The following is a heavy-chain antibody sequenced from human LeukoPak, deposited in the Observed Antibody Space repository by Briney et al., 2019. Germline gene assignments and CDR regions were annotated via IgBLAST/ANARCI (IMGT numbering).Heavy chain of an antibody. V-gene: IGHV4-38-2*02. J-gene: IGHJ6*03. CDR1: GYSSSSGYY. CDR3: ARVFVGSGSYLRYYYYMDV. D-gene: IGHD3-10*01. Sequence: SETLSLTCTVSGYSSSSGYYWGWIRQPPGKGLEWIGSIYYSGTTYYNPSLKSRVTIAVDTSKNQFSLKLSSVTAADTAVYYCARVFVGSGSYLRYYYYMDVWGKGTTVTISS. CDR2: IYYSGTT.